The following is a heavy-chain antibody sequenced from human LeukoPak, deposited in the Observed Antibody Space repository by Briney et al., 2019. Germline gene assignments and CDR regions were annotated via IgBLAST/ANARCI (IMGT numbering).Heavy chain of an antibody. CDR1: GFSFGKYW. V-gene: IGHV3-7*03. J-gene: IGHJ4*02. CDR3: AKDHAGRFDY. Sequence: GGSLRLSCVASGFSFGKYWMSWVRQAPGKGLEWVANIKLDGSEKNYVDSVKGRFTISRDNSKNTLYLQMNSLRAEDTAVYYCAKDHAGRFDYWGQGTLVTVSS. CDR2: IKLDGSEK.